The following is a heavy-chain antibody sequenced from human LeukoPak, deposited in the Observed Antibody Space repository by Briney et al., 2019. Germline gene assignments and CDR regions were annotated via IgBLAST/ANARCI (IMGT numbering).Heavy chain of an antibody. Sequence: PSETLSLTCTVSGGSISSYYWSWIRQPPGKGLEWIGEINHSGSTNYNPSLKSRVTISVDTSKNQFSLKLSSVTAADTAVYYCASTLGPYYDSSGYYPFDYWGQGTLVTVSS. CDR3: ASTLGPYYDSSGYYPFDY. J-gene: IGHJ4*02. V-gene: IGHV4-34*01. CDR1: GGSISSYY. D-gene: IGHD3-22*01. CDR2: INHSGST.